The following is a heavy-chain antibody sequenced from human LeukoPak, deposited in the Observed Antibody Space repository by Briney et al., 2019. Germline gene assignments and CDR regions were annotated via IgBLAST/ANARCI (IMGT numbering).Heavy chain of an antibody. D-gene: IGHD2-2*01. J-gene: IGHJ4*02. CDR1: GYTFTSYG. V-gene: IGHV1-18*01. CDR3: ARHDCSSTSCYGNFDY. Sequence: GASVKVSCNASGYTFTSYGISWVRQAPGQGLDWMGWISAYNGNTNYAQKLQGRVTMTTDTSTSTAYMELRSLRSDDTAVYYCARHDCSSTSCYGNFDYWGQGTLVTVSS. CDR2: ISAYNGNT.